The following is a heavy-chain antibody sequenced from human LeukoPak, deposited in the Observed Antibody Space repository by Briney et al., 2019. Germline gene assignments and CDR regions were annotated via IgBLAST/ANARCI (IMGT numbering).Heavy chain of an antibody. D-gene: IGHD4-23*01. Sequence: SETLSLTCTVSGGSISSTDYYWGWIRQPPGKELEWIGSIYYSGDTYYNPSLKRRVTMSIETSKNQFSLKLSSVTAADTAVYYCARTLDTVVRAHFDSWGQGSLVIVSS. CDR3: ARTLDTVVRAHFDS. CDR1: GGSISSTDYY. CDR2: IYYSGDT. J-gene: IGHJ4*02. V-gene: IGHV4-39*01.